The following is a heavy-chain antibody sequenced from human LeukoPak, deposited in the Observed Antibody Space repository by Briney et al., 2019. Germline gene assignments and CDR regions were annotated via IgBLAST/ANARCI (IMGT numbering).Heavy chain of an antibody. V-gene: IGHV4-4*02. Sequence: PSGTLSLTCAVSGGSISSSNWWSWVRQPPGKGLEWIGEIYHSGSTNYNPSLKSRVTISVDTSKNQFSLKLSSVTAADTAVYYCARVPEDNPAEYFQHWGQGTLVTVSS. CDR2: IYHSGST. J-gene: IGHJ1*01. CDR1: GGSISSSNW. CDR3: ARVPEDNPAEYFQH. D-gene: IGHD1-1*01.